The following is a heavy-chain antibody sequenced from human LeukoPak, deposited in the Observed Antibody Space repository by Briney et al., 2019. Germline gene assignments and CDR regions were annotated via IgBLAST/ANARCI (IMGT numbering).Heavy chain of an antibody. D-gene: IGHD2-2*01. V-gene: IGHV4-30-4*01. CDR2: IFHRGGT. CDR3: ARDCSSTSCYADY. J-gene: IGHJ4*02. Sequence: SETLSLTCTVSNDSISSGDYYWNWIRQPPGKGLEWIGYIFHRGGTSYNPSLKSRILFSVDTSQNQFSLKLNSVTAADTAVYYYARDCSSTSCYADYWGQGTLVTVSS. CDR1: NDSISSGDYY.